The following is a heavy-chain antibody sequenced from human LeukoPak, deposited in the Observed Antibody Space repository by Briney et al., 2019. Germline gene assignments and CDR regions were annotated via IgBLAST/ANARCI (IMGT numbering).Heavy chain of an antibody. Sequence: IPSETLSLTCTVSGDSINNYYWSWIRQPPGKRLEWIGYIYYSGNTNYNPSLKSRVTFSVDTSKNQFALRMSSVTAADTAVYFCVGTYCGGDCYAMYAFDFWGQGTVVTVSS. CDR1: GDSINNYY. CDR3: VGTYCGGDCYAMYAFDF. D-gene: IGHD2-21*02. CDR2: IYYSGNT. V-gene: IGHV4-59*08. J-gene: IGHJ3*01.